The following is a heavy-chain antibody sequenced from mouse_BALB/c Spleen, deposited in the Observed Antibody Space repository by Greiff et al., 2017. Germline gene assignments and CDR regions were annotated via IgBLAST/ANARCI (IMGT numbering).Heavy chain of an antibody. V-gene: IGHV3-8*02. CDR2: ISYSGST. CDR1: GDSITSGY. J-gene: IGHJ2*01. CDR3: ARNYRYPYYFDY. Sequence: DVMLVESGPSLVKPSQTLSLTCSVTGDSITSGYWNWIRKVPGNKLEYMGYISYSGSTYYNPSLKSRISITRDTSKNQYYLQLNSVTTEDTATYYCARNYRYPYYFDYWGQGTTLTVSS. D-gene: IGHD2-14*01.